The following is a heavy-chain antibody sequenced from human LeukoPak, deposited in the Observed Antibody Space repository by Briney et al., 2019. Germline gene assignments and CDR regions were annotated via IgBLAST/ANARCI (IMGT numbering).Heavy chain of an antibody. D-gene: IGHD6-13*01. CDR2: IYYSGST. V-gene: IGHV4-39*02. Sequence: SETLSLTCTVSGGSISSSAHYWGWIRQPPGKGLEWIGSIYYSGSTYYNSSLKSRVTISLDTSKNQFSMKLSSVTAADTAVYYCAREGSSSWYNFDYWGQGTLVTVSS. CDR1: GGSISSSAHY. CDR3: AREGSSSWYNFDY. J-gene: IGHJ4*02.